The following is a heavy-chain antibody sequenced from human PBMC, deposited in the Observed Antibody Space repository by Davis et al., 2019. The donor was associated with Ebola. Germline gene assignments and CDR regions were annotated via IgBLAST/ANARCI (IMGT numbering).Heavy chain of an antibody. CDR2: INPNSGGT. CDR3: ARDPPSPYTGYYYYGMDV. CDR1: GYTFTGYY. V-gene: IGHV1-2*06. Sequence: ASVKVSCKASGYTFTGYYMHCVRHAPGQRLEWMGRINPNSGGTNYAKKFQGRVTMTRDTSISTAYMELGRLRPDDPAVYYCARDPPSPYTGYYYYGMDVWGKGTTVTVSS. J-gene: IGHJ6*04. D-gene: IGHD4-11*01.